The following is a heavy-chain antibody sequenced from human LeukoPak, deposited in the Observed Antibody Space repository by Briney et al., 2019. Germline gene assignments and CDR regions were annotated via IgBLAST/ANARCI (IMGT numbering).Heavy chain of an antibody. CDR2: IHYTGST. CDR1: GGSISGGGYY. D-gene: IGHD2-8*02. CDR3: ARDGWRNGFDI. J-gene: IGHJ3*02. Sequence: SDTLSLTCTVSGGSISGGGYYWSCIRHHPGKGLEWIGYIHYTGSTSYNPSLKSRVTMSVDTSKSQFSLKLSSVTAADTAVYYCARDGWRNGFDIWGQGTMVTVSS. V-gene: IGHV4-31*03.